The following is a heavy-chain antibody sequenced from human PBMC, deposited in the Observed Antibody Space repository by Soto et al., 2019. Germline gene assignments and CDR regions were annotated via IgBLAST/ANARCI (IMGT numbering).Heavy chain of an antibody. CDR2: IYTSGST. Sequence: PSETLSLTCTFSVGSINNYYWSWIRQPAGKGLEWIGRIYTSGSTNYNPSLKSRVTMSVDTSKNQFSLKLSSVTAADTAVYYCARVYSGSYYEFDYWGQGTLVTVSS. CDR3: ARVYSGSYYEFDY. V-gene: IGHV4-4*07. J-gene: IGHJ4*02. CDR1: VGSINNYY. D-gene: IGHD1-26*01.